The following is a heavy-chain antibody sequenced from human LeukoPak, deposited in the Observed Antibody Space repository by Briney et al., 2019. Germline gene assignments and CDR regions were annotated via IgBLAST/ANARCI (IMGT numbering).Heavy chain of an antibody. CDR1: GFTFSSYW. D-gene: IGHD5-18*01. V-gene: IGHV3-7*01. Sequence: SGGSLRLSCAVSGFTFSSYWMSWVRKAPGKGLEWVGNIKQDGREKYYVDSVKGRFTISRDNAKNSLYLQMNSLRAEDTAVYYCARELQLRRAFDIWGQGTMVTVSS. CDR3: ARELQLRRAFDI. CDR2: IKQDGREK. J-gene: IGHJ3*02.